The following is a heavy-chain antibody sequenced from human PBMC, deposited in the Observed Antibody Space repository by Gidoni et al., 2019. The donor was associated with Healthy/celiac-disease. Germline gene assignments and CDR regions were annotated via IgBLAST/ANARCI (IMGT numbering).Heavy chain of an antibody. CDR1: GGSFSGYS. J-gene: IGHJ6*03. CDR2: INHSGST. D-gene: IGHD1-26*01. Sequence: QVQLQQWGAGLLKPSETLSLTCAVYGGSFSGYSWSWIRQPPGKGLEWIGEINHSGSTNYNPSLKSRVTISVDTSKNQFSLKLSSVTAADTAVYYCARGGLSIVGATLPYYMDVWGKGTTVTVSS. CDR3: ARGGLSIVGATLPYYMDV. V-gene: IGHV4-34*01.